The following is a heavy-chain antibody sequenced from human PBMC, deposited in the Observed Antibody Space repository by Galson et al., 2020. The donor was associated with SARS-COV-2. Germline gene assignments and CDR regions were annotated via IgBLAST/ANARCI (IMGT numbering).Heavy chain of an antibody. D-gene: IGHD6-19*01. Sequence: SETLSLTCVVSGYSISSGYYWGLIRQPPEKGLEWIGSIYYIGRTYYNPSLKSRVSISLDKSNNQFSLKLSSVTAADTAVYYCARRHSSGWYGIDYWGQGSLVTVAS. J-gene: IGHJ4*02. CDR3: ARRHSSGWYGIDY. CDR2: IYYIGRT. CDR1: GYSISSGYY. V-gene: IGHV4-38-2*01.